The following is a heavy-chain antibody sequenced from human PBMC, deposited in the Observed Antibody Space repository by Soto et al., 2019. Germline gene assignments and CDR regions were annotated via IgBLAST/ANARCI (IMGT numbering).Heavy chain of an antibody. Sequence: QGQLVQSGAEVKKLRASVKASCKASGYTFTHFVIPWVRQAPGQRLEWLGWINPANGDTQYSQTLHGRVTITRDTSASTVYMELSSLSSGDTAVYYCAREYRHNGNYYGSYWGQGTLVTVSS. CDR3: AREYRHNGNYYGSY. J-gene: IGHJ4*02. CDR1: GYTFTHFV. CDR2: INPANGDT. D-gene: IGHD1-26*01. V-gene: IGHV1-3*01.